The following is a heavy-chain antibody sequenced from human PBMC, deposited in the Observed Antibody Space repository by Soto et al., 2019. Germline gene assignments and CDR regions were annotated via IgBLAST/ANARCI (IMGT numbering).Heavy chain of an antibody. CDR2: IYYSGST. V-gene: IGHV4-39*01. J-gene: IGHJ5*02. Sequence: SETLSLTCTVSGGSISSSSYYWGWIRQPPGKGLEWIGSIYYSGSTYYNPSLKSRVTISVDTSKNQFSLKLSSVTAADTAVYYCARHEFEAWFDPWGQGTLVTSPQ. CDR1: GGSISSSSYY. CDR3: ARHEFEAWFDP. D-gene: IGHD3-10*01.